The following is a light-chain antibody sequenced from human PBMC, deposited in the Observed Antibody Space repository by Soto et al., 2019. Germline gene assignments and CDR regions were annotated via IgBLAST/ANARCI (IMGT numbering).Light chain of an antibody. CDR1: QSVSSSY. CDR2: GAS. CDR3: QQYGSSPPWT. J-gene: IGKJ1*01. V-gene: IGKV3-20*01. Sequence: EIVLTQSPGTLSLSPGERATLSCRASQSVSSSYLAWYQQKPGQARRLLIYGASSRATGIPDRFSGSGSGTDFTLTISRLGPEDFAVYYCQQYGSSPPWTIGQGTKVEIK.